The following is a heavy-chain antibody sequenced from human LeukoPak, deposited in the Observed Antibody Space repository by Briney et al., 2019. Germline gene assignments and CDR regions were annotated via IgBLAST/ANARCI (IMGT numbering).Heavy chain of an antibody. J-gene: IGHJ3*02. CDR3: ARVWWELPYDAFDI. Sequence: ASVKVSCKASGYTFTGYYMHWVRQAPGQGLEWMGWINPNSGGTNYAQKIQGRVTMTRDTSISTAYMELSRLRSDDTAVYYCARVWWELPYDAFDIWGQGTMVTVSS. D-gene: IGHD1-26*01. V-gene: IGHV1-2*02. CDR1: GYTFTGYY. CDR2: INPNSGGT.